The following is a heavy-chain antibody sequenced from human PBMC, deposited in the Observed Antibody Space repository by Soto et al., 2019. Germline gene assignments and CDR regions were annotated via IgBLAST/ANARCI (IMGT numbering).Heavy chain of an antibody. J-gene: IGHJ3*02. V-gene: IGHV1-69*12. D-gene: IGHD6-13*01. CDR3: AREVAADGTFREDVFDI. CDR1: GGTFSNHA. CDR2: IIPIFTTT. Sequence: QVHLVQSGAEVKKPGSSVKVSYKASGGTFSNHAINWVRQAPGQGLEWMGRIIPIFTTTNYAQKFQGRVTITADXTXIXSDMELSSLKYDDTAIYYCAREVAADGTFREDVFDIWGQGTMVTVSS.